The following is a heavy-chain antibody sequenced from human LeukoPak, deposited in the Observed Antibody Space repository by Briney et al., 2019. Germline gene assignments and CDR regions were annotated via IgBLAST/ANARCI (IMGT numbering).Heavy chain of an antibody. CDR3: AIWTSGNY. Sequence: GGSLRLSCAASGFTFNRSWMNWVRQAPGKGLEWVANMDPSGSQKRYVDSVKGRFIISKDNPGTSLYLEMYSLRAEDTAIYYCAIWTSGNYWGQGTPVTVSS. CDR1: GFTFNRSW. CDR2: MDPSGSQK. J-gene: IGHJ4*02. D-gene: IGHD1-1*01. V-gene: IGHV3-7*01.